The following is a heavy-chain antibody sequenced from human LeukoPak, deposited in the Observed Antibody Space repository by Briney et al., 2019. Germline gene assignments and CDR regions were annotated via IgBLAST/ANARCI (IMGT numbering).Heavy chain of an antibody. CDR1: GYTFTSYD. D-gene: IGHD3-16*02. CDR2: MNPNSGST. J-gene: IGHJ6*03. Sequence: ASVKVSCKASGYTFTSYDINWVRQATGQGLEWMGWMNPNSGSTGYAQKFQGRVTMTRNTSISTAYMELSSLRSEDTAVYYCARASRLSWRDRYYYMDVWGKGTTVTVSS. CDR3: ARASRLSWRDRYYYMDV. V-gene: IGHV1-8*01.